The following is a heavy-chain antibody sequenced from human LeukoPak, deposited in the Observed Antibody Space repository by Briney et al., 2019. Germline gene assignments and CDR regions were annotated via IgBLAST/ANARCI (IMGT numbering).Heavy chain of an antibody. D-gene: IGHD3-3*01. CDR3: AKDNSGVLRFSAWYYFDY. Sequence: GGSLRLSCAASGFTLSSYWMNWVRQTPGKGLEWVANINQDGSEKYYVDFVKGRFTISRDNAKNSLYLQMNSLRAEDTAVYYCAKDNSGVLRFSAWYYFDYWGQGTLDTVSS. CDR1: GFTLSSYW. J-gene: IGHJ4*02. V-gene: IGHV3-7*01. CDR2: INQDGSEK.